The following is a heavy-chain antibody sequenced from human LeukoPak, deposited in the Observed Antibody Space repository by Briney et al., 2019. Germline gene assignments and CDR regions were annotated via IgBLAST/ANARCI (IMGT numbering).Heavy chain of an antibody. J-gene: IGHJ6*03. CDR1: GYTFTSYY. D-gene: IGHD4-17*01. V-gene: IGHV1-46*01. Sequence: ASVKVSCKASGYTFTSYYMHWVRQAPGQGLEWMGIINPSGGSASYAQKFQGRVTTTRDTSTSTVYMELSSLRSEDTAVYYCARNGDYGGYYYYMDVWGKGTTVTISS. CDR2: INPSGGSA. CDR3: ARNGDYGGYYYYMDV.